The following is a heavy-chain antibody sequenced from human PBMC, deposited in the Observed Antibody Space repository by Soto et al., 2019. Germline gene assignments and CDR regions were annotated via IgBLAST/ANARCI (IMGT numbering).Heavy chain of an antibody. V-gene: IGHV4-61*01. Sequence: SETLSLTCTVSGVSGSSGSFYWSWIRQPPGKGLEWIGFGSYSGTTSYKPSLKSRVTISVDTSRSQISLKVSSLTAADTAVYYCARGATVTQYDYWGQGTLVTVSS. J-gene: IGHJ4*02. D-gene: IGHD4-17*01. CDR3: ARGATVTQYDY. CDR2: GSYSGTT. CDR1: GVSGSSGSFY.